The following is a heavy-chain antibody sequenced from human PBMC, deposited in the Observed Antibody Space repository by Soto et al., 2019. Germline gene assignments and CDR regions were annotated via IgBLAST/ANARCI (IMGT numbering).Heavy chain of an antibody. CDR2: ISSSGYI. D-gene: IGHD2-8*01. J-gene: IGHJ4*02. CDR3: ARGGGYCTPTSCAIDS. V-gene: IGHV3-21*01. CDR1: GFNFNSYT. Sequence: EVQLVESGGGLVKPGGSLRLSCAASGFNFNSYTINWVRQAPGKRLEWLSSISSSGYIFSTDSVRGRFTISRDNAKNSVYLQINSLRAEDTAVYFCARGGGYCTPTSCAIDSWGRGTPVTVSS.